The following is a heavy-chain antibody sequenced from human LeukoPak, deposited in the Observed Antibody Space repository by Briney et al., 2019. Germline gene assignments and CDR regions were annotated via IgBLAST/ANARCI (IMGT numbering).Heavy chain of an antibody. CDR1: GGSINSYY. Sequence: PSETLSLTCTVSGGSINSYYWSWIRQPPAKGLEWIGSIYHSGRTHYNPSLKSRVTISGDTSKNQFSLKLSSVTAAETAVYYCARGLTPDAFDIWGQGTMVTVSS. V-gene: IGHV4-59*08. J-gene: IGHJ3*02. CDR3: ARGLTPDAFDI. CDR2: IYHSGRT.